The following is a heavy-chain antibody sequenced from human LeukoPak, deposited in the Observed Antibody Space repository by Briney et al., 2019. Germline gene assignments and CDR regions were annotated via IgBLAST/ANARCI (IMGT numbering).Heavy chain of an antibody. J-gene: IGHJ4*02. CDR2: IKQDGTDK. CDR3: ARVLNRGGYADPVSLDD. CDR1: GFPFSGYW. Sequence: GGSLRLSCAASGFPFSGYWMNWVRQAPGKGLEWVANIKQDGTDKYYVDSVKGRFTISRDNAKNSVYLEMNSLRAEDTAVYYCARVLNRGGYADPVSLDDWGREPRVTVTS. V-gene: IGHV3-7*01. D-gene: IGHD5/OR15-5a*01.